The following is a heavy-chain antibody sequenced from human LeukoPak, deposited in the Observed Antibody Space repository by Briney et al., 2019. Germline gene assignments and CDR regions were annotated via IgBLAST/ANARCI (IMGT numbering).Heavy chain of an antibody. J-gene: IGHJ4*01. Sequence: ASVTVSCKASGCTFTSYCCSWVGQDPGQGREWMGGVSAHNGNTNYEQKLHGRDTMTTDTSTITASMELRSMRSDDTAVYYCARGEYSYGSGGYYKRFDYWGEGTLVTVYS. CDR1: GCTFTSYC. D-gene: IGHD3-10*01. V-gene: IGHV1-18*04. CDR2: VSAHNGNT. CDR3: ARGEYSYGSGGYYKRFDY.